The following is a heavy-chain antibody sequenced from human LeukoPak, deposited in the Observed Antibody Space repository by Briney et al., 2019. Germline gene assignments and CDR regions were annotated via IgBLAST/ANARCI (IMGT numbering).Heavy chain of an antibody. J-gene: IGHJ4*02. CDR3: ARLGYCSSTSCSIPTLDY. D-gene: IGHD2-2*01. V-gene: IGHV4-34*01. CDR1: GGSFSGYY. Sequence: SETLSLTCAVYGGSFSGYYWSWIRQPPGKGLEWIGEINHSGGTNYNPSLKSRVTISVDTSKNQFSLKLSSVTAADTAVYYCARLGYCSSTSCSIPTLDYWGQGTLVTVSS. CDR2: INHSGGT.